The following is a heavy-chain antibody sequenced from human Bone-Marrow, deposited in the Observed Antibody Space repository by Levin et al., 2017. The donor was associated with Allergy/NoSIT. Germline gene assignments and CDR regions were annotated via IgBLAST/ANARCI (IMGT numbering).Heavy chain of an antibody. CDR3: AKARSSSWGYFED. J-gene: IGHJ4*02. D-gene: IGHD6-13*01. CDR1: GLALSNYA. CDR2: ISYIGDIT. V-gene: IGHV3-23*01. Sequence: PGGSLRLSCAASGLALSNYAMSWVRQAPGKGLEWVSVISYIGDITYYADSVKGRFTISRDTSMNTLSLQMNNLGADDTALYYCAKARSSSWGYFEDWGQGTLVTVSS.